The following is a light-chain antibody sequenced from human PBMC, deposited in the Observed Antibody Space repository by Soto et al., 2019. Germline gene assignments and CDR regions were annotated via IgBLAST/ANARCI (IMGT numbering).Light chain of an antibody. V-gene: IGLV2-14*03. CDR2: DVS. J-gene: IGLJ1*01. Sequence: QSALTQPASVSGSPGQSITISCTGTSSDVGGYNYVSWYQQHPDKAPRLMIYDVSNRPSGVSDRFSGSKSGDTACLTISGLQAEDEADYYCTSFTSRRTYVFGTGTKV. CDR3: TSFTSRRTYV. CDR1: SSDVGGYNY.